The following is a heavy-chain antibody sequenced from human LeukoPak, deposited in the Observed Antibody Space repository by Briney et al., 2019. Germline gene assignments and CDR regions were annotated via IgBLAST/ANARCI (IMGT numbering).Heavy chain of an antibody. Sequence: SETLSLTCTVSGGSISSYYWSWIRQPPGKGLEWIGYIYYSGSTNYNPSLKSRVTISVDTSKNQFSLKLSSVTAADTAVYYCARQYDGSPLQAFDIWGQGTMVTVSS. V-gene: IGHV4-59*01. J-gene: IGHJ3*02. D-gene: IGHD3-22*01. CDR3: ARQYDGSPLQAFDI. CDR1: GGSISSYY. CDR2: IYYSGST.